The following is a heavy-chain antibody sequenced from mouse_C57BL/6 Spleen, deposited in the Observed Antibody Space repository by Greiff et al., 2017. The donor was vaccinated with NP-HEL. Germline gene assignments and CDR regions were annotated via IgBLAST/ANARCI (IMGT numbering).Heavy chain of an antibody. J-gene: IGHJ2*01. V-gene: IGHV1-81*01. CDR1: GYTFTSYG. CDR3: AREGVITTVPYFDY. CDR2: IYPRSGNT. Sequence: VQLQESGAELARPGASVKLSCKASGYTFTSYGISWVKQRTGQGLEWIGEIYPRSGNTYYNEKFKGKATLTADKSSSTAYMELRSLTSEDSAVYFCAREGVITTVPYFDYWGQGTTLTVSS. D-gene: IGHD1-1*01.